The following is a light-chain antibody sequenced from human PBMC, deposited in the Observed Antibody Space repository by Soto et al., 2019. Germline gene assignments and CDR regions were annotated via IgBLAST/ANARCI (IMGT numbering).Light chain of an antibody. V-gene: IGKV1-8*01. CDR2: AAS. CDR1: QGISSY. CDR3: QQYYSYPFT. J-gene: IGKJ5*01. Sequence: IRITPSPSPLSSSTGDRVTITFPASQGISSYLAWYQQKPGKAPKLLIYAASTLQSGVPSRFSGSGSGTDFTLTISCLQSEDFATYYCQQYYSYPFTFGQGTRREIK.